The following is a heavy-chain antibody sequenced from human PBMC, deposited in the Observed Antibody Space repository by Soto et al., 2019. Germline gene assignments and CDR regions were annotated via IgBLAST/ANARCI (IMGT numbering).Heavy chain of an antibody. CDR2: IWYDGSNK. CDR3: ARWGIAAGDY. CDR1: GFTFSSYG. D-gene: IGHD6-13*01. Sequence: QVQLVESGGGVVQPGRSLRLSCAASGFTFSSYGMHWVRQAPGKGLEWVAVIWYDGSNKYYADSVKGRFTISRDNSKNTLDLQMNSLRAEDTAVYYCARWGIAAGDYWGQGTLFTVSS. J-gene: IGHJ4*02. V-gene: IGHV3-33*01.